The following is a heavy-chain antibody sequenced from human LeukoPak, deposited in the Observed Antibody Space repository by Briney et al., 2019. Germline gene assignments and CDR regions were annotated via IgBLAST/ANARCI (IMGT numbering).Heavy chain of an antibody. D-gene: IGHD2-2*01. CDR3: ATVYSSSPLRPMDV. J-gene: IGHJ6*02. Sequence: GGSLRLSCAASGFTFNTYVMSWVRQAPGKGLDWVSAISGSGGGTYYVDSVKGRFTISRDNSKNTLYLQMNSLRAEDTAVYYCATVYSSSPLRPMDVWGQGTTVTVSS. CDR2: ISGSGGGT. CDR1: GFTFNTYV. V-gene: IGHV3-23*01.